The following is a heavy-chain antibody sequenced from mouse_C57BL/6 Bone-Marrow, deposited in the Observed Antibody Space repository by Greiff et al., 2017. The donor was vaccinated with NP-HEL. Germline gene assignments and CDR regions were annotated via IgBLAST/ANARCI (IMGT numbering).Heavy chain of an antibody. CDR2: IYPGGGYT. V-gene: IGHV1-63*01. J-gene: IGHJ4*01. CDR1: GYTFTNYW. CDR3: ARITTVVATDYAMDY. Sequence: QVQLKQSGAELVRPGTSVKMSCKASGYTFTNYWIGWAKQRPGHGLEWIGDIYPGGGYTNYNEKFKGKATLTADKSSSTAYMQFSSLPSEDSAIYYCARITTVVATDYAMDYWGQGTSVTVSS. D-gene: IGHD1-1*01.